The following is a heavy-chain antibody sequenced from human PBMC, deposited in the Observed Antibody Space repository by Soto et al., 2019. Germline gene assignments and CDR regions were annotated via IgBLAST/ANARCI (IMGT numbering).Heavy chain of an antibody. D-gene: IGHD3-10*01. CDR3: ARDGGGSGSYYLPVPLH. Sequence: QVQLQESGPGLVKPSQTLSLTCTVSGGSISSGGYYWSWIRQHPGKGLEWIGYIYYSGSTYYNPSLKSRVTISVDTSKNQFSLKLSSVTAADTAVYYCARDGGGSGSYYLPVPLHWGQGTLVTVSS. V-gene: IGHV4-31*03. CDR1: GGSISSGGYY. J-gene: IGHJ4*02. CDR2: IYYSGST.